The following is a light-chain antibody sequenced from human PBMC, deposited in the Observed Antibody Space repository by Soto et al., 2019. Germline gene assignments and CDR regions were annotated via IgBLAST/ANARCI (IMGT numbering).Light chain of an antibody. CDR3: MQGIHWPPT. Sequence: DVVLTQSPLSLPVTLGQSASISCRSSQSLVYSDGNTYLTWFHQRPGQSPRRLLYEVSKRDSGVPDRFSGSGSDTDFTLKISRVEPDDVGFYFFMQGIHWPPTFGPGTKLEIK. CDR1: QSLVYSDGNTY. J-gene: IGKJ3*01. CDR2: EVS. V-gene: IGKV2-30*01.